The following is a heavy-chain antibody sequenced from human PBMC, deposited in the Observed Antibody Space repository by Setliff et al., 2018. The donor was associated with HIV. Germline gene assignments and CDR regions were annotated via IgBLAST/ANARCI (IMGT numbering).Heavy chain of an antibody. CDR3: ARDQGLELRGDYYYYGMDV. CDR1: GGSIRSHY. J-gene: IGHJ6*02. CDR2: FYHTGST. V-gene: IGHV4-59*11. Sequence: SETLSLTCTVSGGSIRSHYWSWIRQPPGKGLEWIGSFYHTGSTHYNPSLESRTTMSLDTSRNQVSLKLSSVSAADTAVYYCARDQGLELRGDYYYYGMDVWGQGTTVTVSS. D-gene: IGHD1-7*01.